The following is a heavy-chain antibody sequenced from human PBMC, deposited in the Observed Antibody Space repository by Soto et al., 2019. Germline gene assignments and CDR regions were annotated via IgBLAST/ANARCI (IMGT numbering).Heavy chain of an antibody. CDR2: INPSRATT. CDR1: GDTFSSQY. CDR3: VGGADLEGRYNWFDP. V-gene: IGHV1-46*01. D-gene: IGHD3-3*01. Sequence: ASVKVSCKSFGDTFSSQYIHWVRQAPGQGLEWVGLINPSRATTTISQKFQGRVTLTSGTSTRTVYMELSSLRSDDTAIYFCVGGADLEGRYNWFDPWGQGTLVTVSS. J-gene: IGHJ5*02.